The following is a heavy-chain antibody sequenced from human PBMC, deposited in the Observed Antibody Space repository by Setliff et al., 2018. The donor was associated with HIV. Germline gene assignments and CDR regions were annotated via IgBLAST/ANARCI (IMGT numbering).Heavy chain of an antibody. V-gene: IGHV1-2*06. Sequence: ASVKVSCKASGYKFTGHHMQWMRQAPGQGLEWMGRINPNMGDTQYAQKFQSRIIMTRDTSINTVYMELSSLTSDDTALYYCARQDIPTGYYLFDYWGQGTQVTVSS. J-gene: IGHJ4*02. D-gene: IGHD3-9*01. CDR3: ARQDIPTGYYLFDY. CDR1: GYKFTGHH. CDR2: INPNMGDT.